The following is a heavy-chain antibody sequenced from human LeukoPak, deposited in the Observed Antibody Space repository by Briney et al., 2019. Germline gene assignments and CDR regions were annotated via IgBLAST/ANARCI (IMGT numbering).Heavy chain of an antibody. J-gene: IGHJ4*02. D-gene: IGHD7-27*01. Sequence: PGGSLRLSCAASGFTFSSYSMNWVRQAPGKGLEWVSSISSRSYLHYADSVKGRFTISRDNAKNSLYLQMNSLRVEDTAVYYCARRTGEYFDYWGQGTLVTVSS. CDR1: GFTFSSYS. CDR3: ARRTGEYFDY. CDR2: ISSRSYL. V-gene: IGHV3-21*01.